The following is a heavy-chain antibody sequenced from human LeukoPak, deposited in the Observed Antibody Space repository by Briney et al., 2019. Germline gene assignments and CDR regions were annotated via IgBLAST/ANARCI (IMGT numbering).Heavy chain of an antibody. V-gene: IGHV3-21*01. CDR3: AREPMVKLLDY. D-gene: IGHD5-18*01. J-gene: IGHJ4*02. Sequence: GGSLRLSCAASGFTFSNYSMNWVRQAPGKGLEWVSSISSSSSYIYYADSVKGRFTITRDNAKNSLYLQMNSLRAEGTAVYYCAREPMVKLLDYWGQGTLITVSS. CDR2: ISSSSSYI. CDR1: GFTFSNYS.